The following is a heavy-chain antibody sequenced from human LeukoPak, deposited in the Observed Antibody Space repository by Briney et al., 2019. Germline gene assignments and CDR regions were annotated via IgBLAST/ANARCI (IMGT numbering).Heavy chain of an antibody. V-gene: IGHV3-66*01. CDR2: IYSGGST. CDR3: ARSHSYGDDYYFDY. CDR1: GFTFSDYY. D-gene: IGHD4-17*01. Sequence: GGSLRLSCAASGFTFSDYYMSWVRQAPGKGLEWVSVIYSGGSTYYADSVKGRFTISRDNSKNTLYLQMNSLRAEDTAVYYCARSHSYGDDYYFDYWGQGTLVTVSS. J-gene: IGHJ4*02.